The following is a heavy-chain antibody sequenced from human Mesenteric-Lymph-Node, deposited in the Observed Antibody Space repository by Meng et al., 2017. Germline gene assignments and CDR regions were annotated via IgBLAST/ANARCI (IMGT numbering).Heavy chain of an antibody. D-gene: IGHD1-26*01. CDR3: ARGQRSYSGSYPEWFDP. Sequence: QGQLQESGPGLVKPSQTLSLTCTVSGGSISSGDYYWSWIRQPPGKGLEWIGCIYYSGSTYYNPSLKGRVTISVDTSKNQFSLNLSSVNAADTAVYYCARGQRSYSGSYPEWFDPWGQGTLVTVSS. V-gene: IGHV4-30-4*01. J-gene: IGHJ5*02. CDR1: GGSISSGDYY. CDR2: IYYSGST.